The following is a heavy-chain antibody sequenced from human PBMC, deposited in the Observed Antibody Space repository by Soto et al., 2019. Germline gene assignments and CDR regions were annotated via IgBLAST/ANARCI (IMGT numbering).Heavy chain of an antibody. J-gene: IGHJ4*02. CDR3: TKVDTAMVTFDY. V-gene: IGHV3-23*01. Sequence: EVQLLESGGGLVQPGGSLRLSCAASGFTFSSYAMSWVRQAPGKGLEWVAAISGSGGSTYYADYVKGRFTISRDNSKNTLYLQMHSLRGEDTALYYCTKVDTAMVTFDYWGQGTLVTVSS. CDR1: GFTFSSYA. CDR2: ISGSGGST. D-gene: IGHD5-18*01.